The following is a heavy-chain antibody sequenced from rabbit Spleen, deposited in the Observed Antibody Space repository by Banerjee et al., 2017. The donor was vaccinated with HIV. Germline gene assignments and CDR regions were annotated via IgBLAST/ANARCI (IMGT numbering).Heavy chain of an antibody. CDR1: GFSFSRSYY. D-gene: IGHD8-1*01. V-gene: IGHV1S40*01. J-gene: IGHJ4*01. Sequence: QSLEESGGDLVKPGASLTLTCTASGFSFSRSYYMCWVRQAPGKGLEWIACIYAGSSGSTYYASWAKGRFTISETSSTTMTLQMTSLTAADTATYFCARATWGYAGGIYGIPYYLNLWGQGTLVTVS. CDR3: ARATWGYAGGIYGIPYYLNL. CDR2: IYAGSSGST.